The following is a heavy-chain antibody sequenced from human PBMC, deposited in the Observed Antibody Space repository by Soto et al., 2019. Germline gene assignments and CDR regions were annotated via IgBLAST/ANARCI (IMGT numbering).Heavy chain of an antibody. CDR3: ATVAGGEDY. CDR2: IYYSETT. CDR1: GGSISSYY. D-gene: IGHD6-13*01. Sequence: QVQLQESGPGLVKPSETLSLTCTVSGGSISSYYWSWIRQPPGKGLEWIGYIYYSETTNYNPSLTSRVTISVDTSKNQFSLKLSSVTAADTAVYYCATVAGGEDYWGQGTLVTVSS. J-gene: IGHJ4*02. V-gene: IGHV4-59*01.